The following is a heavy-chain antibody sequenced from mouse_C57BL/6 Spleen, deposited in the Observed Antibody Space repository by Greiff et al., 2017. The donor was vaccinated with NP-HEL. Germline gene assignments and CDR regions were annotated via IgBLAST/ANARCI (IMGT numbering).Heavy chain of an antibody. Sequence: VQLQQSGAELARPGASVKLSCKASGYTFTSYGISWVKQRPGQGLEWIGEIYPRSGNTYYNEKFKGKATLTADKSSSTAYMELRSLTSEDSAVYFCARGGITTVVANFGYWGQGATLTVSS. CDR1: GYTFTSYG. V-gene: IGHV1-81*01. J-gene: IGHJ2*01. CDR2: IYPRSGNT. CDR3: ARGGITTVVANFGY. D-gene: IGHD1-1*01.